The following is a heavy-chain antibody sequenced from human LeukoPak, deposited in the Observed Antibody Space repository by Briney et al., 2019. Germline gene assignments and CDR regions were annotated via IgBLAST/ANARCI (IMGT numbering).Heavy chain of an antibody. Sequence: SETLSLTCAVYGGSFSGYYWSWIRQPPGKGLEWIGEINHSGSNNYNPSLKSRVTISVDTSKNQFSMKLSSVTAADTAVYYCARGKSSGYSSDAFDIWGQGTMVTVSS. V-gene: IGHV4-34*01. CDR2: INHSGSN. CDR3: ARGKSSGYSSDAFDI. J-gene: IGHJ3*02. CDR1: GGSFSGYY. D-gene: IGHD3-22*01.